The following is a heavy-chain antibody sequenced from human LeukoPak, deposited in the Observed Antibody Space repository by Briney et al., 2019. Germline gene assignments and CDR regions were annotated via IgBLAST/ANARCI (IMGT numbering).Heavy chain of an antibody. CDR3: ARHVRDCSSTSCYARYYYYYMDV. CDR2: MYDSGST. J-gene: IGHJ6*03. Sequence: PSETLSLTCTVSGDSISSHYCSWIRRPPGKGLEWIGYMYDSGSTNYNPSLKSRVTMSIDTSKNQFSLKLSSVTAADTAVYYCARHVRDCSSTSCYARYYYYYMDVWGKGTTVTISS. V-gene: IGHV4-59*08. D-gene: IGHD2-2*01. CDR1: GDSISSHY.